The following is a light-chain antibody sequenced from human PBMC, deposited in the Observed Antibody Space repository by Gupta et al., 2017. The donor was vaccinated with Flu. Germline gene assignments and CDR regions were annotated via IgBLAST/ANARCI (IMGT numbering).Light chain of an antibody. CDR1: SSEVGDYDY. V-gene: IGLV2-14*01. CDR2: EVK. J-gene: IGLJ3*02. CDR3: SSYTRIDTVV. Sequence: SITISCTATSSEVGDYDYVSWYQQHPGQAPKLILYEVKNRPSGISDRVSGSTSGKTASLTISGLQAEDEAHYFCSSYTRIDTVVFGGGTKLTVL.